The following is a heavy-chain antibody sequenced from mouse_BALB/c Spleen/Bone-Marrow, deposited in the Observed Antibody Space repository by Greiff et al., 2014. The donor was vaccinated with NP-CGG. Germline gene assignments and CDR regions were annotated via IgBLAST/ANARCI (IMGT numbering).Heavy chain of an antibody. D-gene: IGHD2-1*01. V-gene: IGHV1S127*01. CDR3: TRSRDYGNWFAY. CDR2: IDPSDSYT. J-gene: IGHJ3*01. Sequence: VQLQQSGAELVKPGASVKMSCKASGYTFTSYWMHWVKQRPGQGLERIGVIDPSDSYTSYNQKFKGKATLTVDTSSSTAYMQLSSLTSEDSAVYYCTRSRDYGNWFAYWGQGTLVTVSA. CDR1: GYTFTSYW.